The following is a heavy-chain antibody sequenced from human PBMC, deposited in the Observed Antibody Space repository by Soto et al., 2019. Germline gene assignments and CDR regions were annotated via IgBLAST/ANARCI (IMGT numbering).Heavy chain of an antibody. D-gene: IGHD4-17*01. CDR3: ARGSYGDYSINNRFDP. CDR2: IIPIFGTA. J-gene: IGHJ5*02. CDR1: GGTFSSYA. V-gene: IGHV1-69*13. Sequence: SVKVSCKASGGTFSSYAISWVRQAPGQGLEWMGGIIPIFGTANYAQKFQGRVTITADESTSTAYMELSSLRSEDTAVYYCARGSYGDYSINNRFDPWGQGTLVTVSS.